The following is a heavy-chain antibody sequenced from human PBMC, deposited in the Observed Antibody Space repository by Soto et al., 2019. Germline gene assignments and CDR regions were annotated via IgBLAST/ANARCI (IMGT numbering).Heavy chain of an antibody. CDR2: ISANTGNT. J-gene: IGHJ4*02. CDR1: GYTFTSYG. CDR3: ARDGRYSGSYGRYYFDY. D-gene: IGHD1-26*01. V-gene: IGHV1-18*01. Sequence: QVQLVQSGAEVKKPGASVKVSCKASGYTFTSYGISWVRQAPGQGLEWMGWISANTGNTNFAQKLQGRVTMTTDTSTSTAYMELRSLRSDDTVVYYCARDGRYSGSYGRYYFDYWGQGTLVTVSS.